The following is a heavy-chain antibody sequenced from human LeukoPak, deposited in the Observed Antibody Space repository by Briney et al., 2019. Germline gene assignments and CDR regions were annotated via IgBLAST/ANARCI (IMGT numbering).Heavy chain of an antibody. D-gene: IGHD1-14*01. CDR2: IYITGNT. CDR3: ARHPFFNPFDY. J-gene: IGHJ4*02. Sequence: SETLSLTCTVSGASISSDYWSWIRQPPGKGLEWIGYIYITGNTNYSPSLKSRVTMSLDTSKNQFSLKLSSVTATDTAVYYCARHPFFNPFDYWGLGTLVTVSS. CDR1: GASISSDY. V-gene: IGHV4-59*08.